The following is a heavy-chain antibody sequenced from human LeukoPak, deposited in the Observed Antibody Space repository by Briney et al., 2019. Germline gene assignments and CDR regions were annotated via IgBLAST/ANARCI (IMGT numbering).Heavy chain of an antibody. D-gene: IGHD2-2*01. CDR2: ISGSGGST. CDR3: AKDHRIYCSSTSCPPFDY. CDR1: GFTFSSYA. Sequence: GGSLRLSCAASGFTFSSYAMSWVRQAPGKGLEWVSAISGSGGSTYYADSVKGRFTISRDNSKNTLYLQMHSLRAEDTAVYYCAKDHRIYCSSTSCPPFDYWGQGTLVTVSS. V-gene: IGHV3-23*01. J-gene: IGHJ4*02.